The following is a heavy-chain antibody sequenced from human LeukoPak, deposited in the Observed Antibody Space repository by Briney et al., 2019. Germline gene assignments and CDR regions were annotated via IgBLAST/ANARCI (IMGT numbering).Heavy chain of an antibody. D-gene: IGHD2-2*01. CDR1: GFTFSSYA. CDR2: ISGSGGST. V-gene: IGHV3-23*01. J-gene: IGHJ4*02. Sequence: GGSLRLSCAASGFTFSSYAMSWVRKAPGKGLEWFSAISGSGGSTYYADSVKGRFTISRDNSKNTLYLQMNSLRAEDTAVYYCATDCSSTSCFDYWGQGTLVTVSS. CDR3: ATDCSSTSCFDY.